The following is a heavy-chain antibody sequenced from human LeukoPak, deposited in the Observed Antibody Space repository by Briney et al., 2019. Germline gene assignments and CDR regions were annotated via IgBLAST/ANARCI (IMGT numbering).Heavy chain of an antibody. D-gene: IGHD1-20*01. V-gene: IGHV3-23*01. Sequence: PGGSLRLSCAVSGFSFSTYAMSWVRQAPGKGLQWVSGIIGCGTGTYYADSVEGRVTISRENSRNTVYLEMSNLRAEDTAIYYCAKDETLSGINYFAYWGQGALVTVSS. CDR2: IIGCGTGT. J-gene: IGHJ4*02. CDR1: GFSFSTYA. CDR3: AKDETLSGINYFAY.